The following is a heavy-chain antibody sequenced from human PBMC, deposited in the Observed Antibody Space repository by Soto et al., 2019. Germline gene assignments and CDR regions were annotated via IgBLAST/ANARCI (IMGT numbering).Heavy chain of an antibody. D-gene: IGHD3-3*01. CDR1: GYSFTSYW. V-gene: IGHV5-51*01. CDR2: IYPGDSDT. Sequence: GESLKISCKGSGYSFTSYWIGWVRQMPGKGLEWMGIIYPGDSDTRYSPSFQGQVTISADKSISTAYLQWSSLKASDTAMYYCAGGKGWSGYLGGADYYGMDVWGQGTTVTVSS. CDR3: AGGKGWSGYLGGADYYGMDV. J-gene: IGHJ6*02.